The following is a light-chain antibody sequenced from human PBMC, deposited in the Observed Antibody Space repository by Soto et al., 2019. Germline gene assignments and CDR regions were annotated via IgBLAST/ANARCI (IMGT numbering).Light chain of an antibody. CDR2: KAF. CDR1: QTISSW. Sequence: MTQSPATLSVSPWERATLSCRASQTISSWLAWYQQKPGKAPKLLIYKAFTLKSGVPSRFSGRGSRTEFTLTISSLQSEDSAFYFCQHYNNWPITFGQGTRLEL. J-gene: IGKJ5*01. V-gene: IGKV1-5*03. CDR3: QHYNNWPIT.